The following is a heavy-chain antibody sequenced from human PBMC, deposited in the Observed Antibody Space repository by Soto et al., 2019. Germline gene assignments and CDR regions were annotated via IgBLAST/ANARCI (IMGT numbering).Heavy chain of an antibody. CDR3: ANVLVTGLDV. V-gene: IGHV3-23*01. D-gene: IGHD6-13*01. CDR1: GLVFNTYA. Sequence: GGSLRLSCAASGLVFNTYAMSWVRQAPGKGLDWVSGISASGDTTYYADSVKGRFTISRDNSKNRLYLQMNSLRAGDTAVYYCANVLVTGLDVWGHGTTVTVSS. CDR2: ISASGDTT. J-gene: IGHJ6*02.